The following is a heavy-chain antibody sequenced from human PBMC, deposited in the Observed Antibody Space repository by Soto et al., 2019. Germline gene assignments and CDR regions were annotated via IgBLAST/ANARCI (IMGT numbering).Heavy chain of an antibody. CDR2: ISCDGSNK. D-gene: IGHD2-15*01. Sequence: WGSLRLSCAASGFTFSSYGMHWVRQAPCKGLEWVAVISCDGSNKYYADSVKGRFTISRDNSKNTLYLQMNSLRAEDTAVYYCAKDPTHIGHCSGGSCYPAYWGQGTLVTVS. V-gene: IGHV3-30*18. CDR3: AKDPTHIGHCSGGSCYPAY. CDR1: GFTFSSYG. J-gene: IGHJ4*02.